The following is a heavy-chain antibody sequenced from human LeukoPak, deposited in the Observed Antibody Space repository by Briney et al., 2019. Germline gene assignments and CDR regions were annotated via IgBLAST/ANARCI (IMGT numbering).Heavy chain of an antibody. Sequence: SETLSLTCALSGGSFSGYFCSWIRQPPGKGLEWIGEITDTGIPNYNPSLKSRVTISVDTPKNQFSLKLTSVTAADAAVYYCASERRSGGYYSGTNNAFDVWGQGTVVTVSS. J-gene: IGHJ3*01. V-gene: IGHV4-34*01. CDR1: GGSFSGYF. CDR3: ASERRSGGYYSGTNNAFDV. D-gene: IGHD3-22*01. CDR2: ITDTGIP.